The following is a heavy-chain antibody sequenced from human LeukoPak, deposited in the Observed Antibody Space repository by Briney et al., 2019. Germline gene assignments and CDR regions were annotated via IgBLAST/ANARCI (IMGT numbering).Heavy chain of an antibody. V-gene: IGHV1-58*02. CDR3: GAVVLGEESHYYYYYYGMDV. D-gene: IGHD2-21*01. Sequence: SVKVSCKASGFTFTSSAMQWVRQARGQRLEWIGWIVVGSGNTNYAQQFQERVTITRDMSTSTAYMELSSLRCEATAVYYCGAVVLGEESHYYYYYYGMDVWGQGTTVTVSS. CDR1: GFTFTSSA. J-gene: IGHJ6*02. CDR2: IVVGSGNT.